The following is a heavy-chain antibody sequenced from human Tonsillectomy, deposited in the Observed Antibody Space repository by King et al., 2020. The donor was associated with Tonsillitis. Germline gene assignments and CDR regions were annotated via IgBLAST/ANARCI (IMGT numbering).Heavy chain of an antibody. CDR2: ISTHNGNT. Sequence: QLVQSGAEVKKTGASVKVSCKASGYTFTNYGISWVRQAPGQGLEWMGWISTHNGNTNYAQKLQGRVTMTTDTSTRTAYMELRSLRSDDTALYYCARCTTTVTTAVYKCFDPWGQGTLVTVSS. D-gene: IGHD4-11*01. V-gene: IGHV1-18*04. J-gene: IGHJ5*02. CDR1: GYTFTNYG. CDR3: ARCTTTVTTAVYKCFDP.